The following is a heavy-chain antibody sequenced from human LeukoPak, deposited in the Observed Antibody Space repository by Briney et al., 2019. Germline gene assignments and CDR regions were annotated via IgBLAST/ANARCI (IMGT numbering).Heavy chain of an antibody. CDR3: ARERDGYAFDY. CDR1: GGSISSSSYY. D-gene: IGHD5-24*01. CDR2: IYYSGST. Sequence: SETLSLTCTVSGGSISSSSYYWGWIRQPPGKGLGWIGSIYYSGSTYYNPSLKSRVTISVDTSKNQFSLKLSSVTAADTAVYYCARERDGYAFDYWGQGTLVTVSS. V-gene: IGHV4-39*02. J-gene: IGHJ4*02.